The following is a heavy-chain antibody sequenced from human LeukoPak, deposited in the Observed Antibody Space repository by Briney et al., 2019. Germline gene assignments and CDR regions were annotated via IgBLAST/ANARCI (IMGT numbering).Heavy chain of an antibody. Sequence: GGSLRLSCAASGFTFSSYAMNWVRQAPGKGLEWVSSISSSSSYIYYADSVKGRFTISRDNAKNSLYLQMNSLRAEDTAVYYCARDSLSGYSSSWSPGYWGQGTLVTVSS. CDR1: GFTFSSYA. D-gene: IGHD6-13*01. J-gene: IGHJ4*02. CDR3: ARDSLSGYSSSWSPGY. CDR2: ISSSSSYI. V-gene: IGHV3-21*01.